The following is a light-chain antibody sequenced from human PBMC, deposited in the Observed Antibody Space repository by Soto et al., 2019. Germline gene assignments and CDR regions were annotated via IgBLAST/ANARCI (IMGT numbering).Light chain of an antibody. CDR3: QQRSSWPLT. CDR2: DVS. V-gene: IGKV3-11*01. CDR1: QSVSSY. J-gene: IGKJ5*01. Sequence: EIVLTQSPDTLSLSQVERATLSCRASQSVSSYLGWYQQKHGQAPRLLIYDVSNRATGTPARFSGSVSGTDFTLTISSLEPEDFAVYFCQQRSSWPLTFGQGTRLEIK.